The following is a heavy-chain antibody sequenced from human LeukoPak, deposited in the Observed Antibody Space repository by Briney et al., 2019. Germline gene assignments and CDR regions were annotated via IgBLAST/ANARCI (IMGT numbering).Heavy chain of an antibody. V-gene: IGHV3-7*01. CDR3: ARGRSTTLN. Sequence: GGSLRLSCAASGFTFSSYAMSWVRQAPGKGLEWVANIKQDGSEKYYVDSVKGRFTISRDNAKNSLYLQMNSLRAEDTAVYYCARGRSTTLNWGQGTLVTVSS. J-gene: IGHJ4*02. CDR2: IKQDGSEK. D-gene: IGHD1-1*01. CDR1: GFTFSSYA.